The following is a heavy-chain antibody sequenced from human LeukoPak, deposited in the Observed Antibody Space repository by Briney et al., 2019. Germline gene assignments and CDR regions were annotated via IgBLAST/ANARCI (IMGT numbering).Heavy chain of an antibody. D-gene: IGHD3-10*01. Sequence: ESGPTLVNPTQTLTLTCTFPGFSLSTSGMCVSGMRQPPGKALEWLARNDWDDDKYYGTSLKTRLPISKDTSNNQVVLTMTNMDPVDTATYYYARTTYGSGSGDVDYWGQGTLVTVSS. J-gene: IGHJ4*02. V-gene: IGHV2-70*11. CDR1: GFSLSTSGMC. CDR2: NDWDDDK. CDR3: ARTTYGSGSGDVDY.